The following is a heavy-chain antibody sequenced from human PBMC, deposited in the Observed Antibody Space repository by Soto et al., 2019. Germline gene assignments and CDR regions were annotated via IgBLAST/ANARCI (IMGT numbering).Heavy chain of an antibody. CDR1: GFTFSSYA. J-gene: IGHJ3*02. CDR3: AREHYGGQMNAFDI. Sequence: GGSLRLSCAASGFTFSSYAMHWVRQAPGKGLEYVSAISSNGGSTYYANSVKGRFTISRDNSKNTLYLQMGSLGAEDMAVYYCAREHYGGQMNAFDIWGQGTMVTVSS. V-gene: IGHV3-64*01. CDR2: ISSNGGST. D-gene: IGHD4-17*01.